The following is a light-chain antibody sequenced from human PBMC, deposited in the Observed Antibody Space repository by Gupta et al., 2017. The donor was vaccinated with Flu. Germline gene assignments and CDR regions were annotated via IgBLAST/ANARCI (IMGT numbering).Light chain of an antibody. J-gene: IGKJ5*01. V-gene: IGKV3-15*01. Sequence: TLSVSPGGRATLSCRASQSVSINLAWYQQKPGQAPRLLIHGASTRATGIPARFSGSGSGTEFTLTISSLQSEDFAVYYCQQYNNWPPSITFGQGTRLEIK. CDR2: GAS. CDR1: QSVSIN. CDR3: QQYNNWPPSIT.